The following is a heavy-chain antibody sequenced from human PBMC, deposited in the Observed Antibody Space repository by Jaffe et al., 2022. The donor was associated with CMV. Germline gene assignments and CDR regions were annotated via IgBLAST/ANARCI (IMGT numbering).Heavy chain of an antibody. J-gene: IGHJ4*02. D-gene: IGHD2-21*01. CDR2: IYYSGST. CDR1: GGSISSYY. Sequence: QVQLQESGPGLVKPSETLSLTCTVSGGSISSYYWSWIRQPPGKGLEWIGYIYYSGSTNYNPSLKSRVTISVDTSKNQFSLKLSSVTAADTAVYYCATESIVGGWVDYWGQGTLVTVSS. V-gene: IGHV4-59*12. CDR3: ATESIVGGWVDY.